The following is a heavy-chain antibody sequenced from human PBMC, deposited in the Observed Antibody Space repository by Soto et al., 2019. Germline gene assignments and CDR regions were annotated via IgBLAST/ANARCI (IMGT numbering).Heavy chain of an antibody. Sequence: SETLYITCTVSGGSLSSSTYSCGWIRQPPGTGLEWIGSIYYSGSTYYNPSLKSRVTISVDTSKNQFSLKLSSVTGADTAVYYCARLPGLAYCGGDCYSGAFDIWGQGTMVTVS. V-gene: IGHV4-39*01. J-gene: IGHJ3*02. CDR2: IYYSGST. D-gene: IGHD2-21*02. CDR3: ARLPGLAYCGGDCYSGAFDI. CDR1: GGSLSSSTYS.